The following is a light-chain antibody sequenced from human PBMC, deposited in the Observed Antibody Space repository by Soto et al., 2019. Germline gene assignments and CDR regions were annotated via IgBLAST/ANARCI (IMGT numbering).Light chain of an antibody. J-gene: IGKJ4*01. CDR1: QSISSY. CDR2: AAS. CDR3: QQTYSVPPT. V-gene: IGKV1-39*01. Sequence: DIQMTQSPSSLSASVGDRVTITCRASQSISSYLNWYQQRPGKAPNLLIYAASTLQSGVPSRFSGGGSWTDFTLTISSLQPEDFATYYCQQTYSVPPTFGGGTKVEI.